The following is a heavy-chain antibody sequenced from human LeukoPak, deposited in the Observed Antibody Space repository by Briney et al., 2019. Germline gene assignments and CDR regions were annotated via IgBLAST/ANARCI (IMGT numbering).Heavy chain of an antibody. Sequence: SVKVSCKASGGTFSSYAISWVRQAPGQGLEWMGRIIPILGIANYAQKFQGRVTITADKSTSTAYMELSSLRSEDTAVYYCAKIQTAMVRGDFDYWGQGTLVTVSS. CDR1: GGTFSSYA. J-gene: IGHJ4*02. CDR2: IIPILGIA. V-gene: IGHV1-69*04. CDR3: AKIQTAMVRGDFDY. D-gene: IGHD5-18*01.